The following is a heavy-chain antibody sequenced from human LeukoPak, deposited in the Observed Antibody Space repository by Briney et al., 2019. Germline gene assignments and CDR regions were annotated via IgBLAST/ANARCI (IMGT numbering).Heavy chain of an antibody. Sequence: ASVKVSCKPSGYTFTSSYMHWVRQAPGPGLEWMGIINPSGGSTSYIQKFQGRVTMTRDTSTSTVYMELSSLRSEATAVYYCARDLDGWYVYFDLWGRGTLVTVSS. CDR3: ARDLDGWYVYFDL. J-gene: IGHJ2*01. D-gene: IGHD6-19*01. CDR2: INPSGGST. CDR1: GYTFTSSY. V-gene: IGHV1-46*01.